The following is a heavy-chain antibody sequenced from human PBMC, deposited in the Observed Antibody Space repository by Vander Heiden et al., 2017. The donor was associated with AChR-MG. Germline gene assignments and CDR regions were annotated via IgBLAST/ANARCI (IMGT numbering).Heavy chain of an antibody. Sequence: QVQLVQSGAEVKKPGSSVKVSCKASGGTFSSYAISWVGQAPGQGLEWMGGIIPIFGTANYAQKFQGRVTITADESTSTAYMELSSLRSEDTAVYYCARGVGYCSGGSCYSDGYWYFDLWGRGTLVTVSS. CDR2: IIPIFGTA. CDR1: GGTFSSYA. D-gene: IGHD2-15*01. CDR3: ARGVGYCSGGSCYSDGYWYFDL. J-gene: IGHJ2*01. V-gene: IGHV1-69*01.